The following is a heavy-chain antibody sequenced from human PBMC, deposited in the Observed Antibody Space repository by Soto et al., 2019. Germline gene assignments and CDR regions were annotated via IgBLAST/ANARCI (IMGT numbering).Heavy chain of an antibody. CDR2: ISSNGGST. D-gene: IGHD3-10*01. CDR3: VKGSPVVRGVILPRYYFDY. J-gene: IGHJ4*02. V-gene: IGHV3-64D*08. Sequence: GGSLRLSCSASGFTFSSYAMHWVRQAPGKGLEYVSAISSNGGSTYYADSVKGRFTISRDNSKNTLYLQMSSLRAEDTAVYYCVKGSPVVRGVILPRYYFDYWGQGTLVTVSS. CDR1: GFTFSSYA.